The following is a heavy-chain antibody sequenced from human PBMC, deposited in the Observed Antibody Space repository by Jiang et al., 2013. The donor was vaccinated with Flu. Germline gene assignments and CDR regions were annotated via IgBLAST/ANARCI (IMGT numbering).Heavy chain of an antibody. CDR1: GGSFSGYY. V-gene: IGHV4-34*01. CDR2: INHSGST. Sequence: LLKPSETLSLTCAVYGGSFSGYYWSWIRQPPGKGLEWIGEINHSGSTNYNPSLKSRVTISVDTSKNQFSLKLSSVTAADTAVYYCASSSSWYVRWFDPWGQGTLVTVSS. D-gene: IGHD6-13*01. J-gene: IGHJ5*02. CDR3: ASSSSWYVRWFDP.